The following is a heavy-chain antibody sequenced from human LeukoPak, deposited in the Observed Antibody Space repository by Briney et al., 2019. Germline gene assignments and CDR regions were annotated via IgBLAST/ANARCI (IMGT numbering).Heavy chain of an antibody. CDR1: GFTFSSYG. CDR3: AKEAERFLEWLSSFVDY. CDR2: ISYDGSNK. D-gene: IGHD3-3*01. Sequence: GGSLRLSCAASGFTFSSYGMHWVRQAPGKGLEWVAVISYDGSNKYYADSVKGRFTISRDNSKNTLYLQMNSLRAEDTAVYYCAKEAERFLEWLSSFVDYWGQGTLVTVSS. J-gene: IGHJ4*02. V-gene: IGHV3-30*18.